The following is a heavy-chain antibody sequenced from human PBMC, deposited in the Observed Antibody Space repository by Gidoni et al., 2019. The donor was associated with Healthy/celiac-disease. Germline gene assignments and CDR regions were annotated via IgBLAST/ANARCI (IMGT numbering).Heavy chain of an antibody. CDR1: GFSLSTSGVG. CDR3: AHRREYYDYVWGSYRPFDAFDI. Sequence: QITLKESGPTLVKPTQTLTLTCTFSGFSLSTSGVGVGWLRQPPGKALEWLALIYWNDDKRYSPSLKSRLTITKDTSKNQVVLTMTNMDPVDTATYYCAHRREYYDYVWGSYRPFDAFDIWGQGTMVTVSS. J-gene: IGHJ3*02. V-gene: IGHV2-5*01. D-gene: IGHD3-16*02. CDR2: IYWNDDK.